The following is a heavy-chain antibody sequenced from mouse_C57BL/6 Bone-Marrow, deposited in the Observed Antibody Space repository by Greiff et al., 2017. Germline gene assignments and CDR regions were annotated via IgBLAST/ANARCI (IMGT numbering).Heavy chain of an antibody. D-gene: IGHD2-5*01. J-gene: IGHJ3*01. CDR2: ISDGGSYT. CDR3: ARPSYYSNWWVAWFAY. Sequence: EVKVVESGGGLVKPGGSLKLSCAASGFTFSSYAMSWVRQTPEKRLEWVATISDGGSYTYYPDNVQGRFTISRDNAKNNLYLQMSHLKSEDTAMYYCARPSYYSNWWVAWFAYWGQGTLVTVSA. V-gene: IGHV5-4*03. CDR1: GFTFSSYA.